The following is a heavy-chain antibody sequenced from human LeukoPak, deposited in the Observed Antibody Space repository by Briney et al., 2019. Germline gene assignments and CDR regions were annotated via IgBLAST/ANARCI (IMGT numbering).Heavy chain of an antibody. V-gene: IGHV1-18*01. CDR3: ARAVGGDCYADY. Sequence: XSVTVSCKASGYTFTIYGISWVRQAPGQGGEWMGWISAYNGNTNYAQKLQGRVTMTTDTSTSTAYMELRSLRSDDTAVYYCARAVGGDCYADYWGQGTLVTVSS. J-gene: IGHJ4*02. CDR1: GYTFTIYG. D-gene: IGHD2-21*02. CDR2: ISAYNGNT.